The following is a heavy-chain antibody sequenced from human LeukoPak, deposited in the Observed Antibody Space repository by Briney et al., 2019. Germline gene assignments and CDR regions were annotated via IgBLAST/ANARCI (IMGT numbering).Heavy chain of an antibody. CDR3: AKDDRRYCSGGSCYDLGY. D-gene: IGHD2-15*01. Sequence: PGRSLRLSCAASGFTFSSYGMHWVRQAPGKGLEWLAVISYDGSNKYYADSVKGRFTISRDNSKNPLYLQMNSLRAEDTAVYYCAKDDRRYCSGGSCYDLGYWGQGTLVTVSS. V-gene: IGHV3-30*18. CDR1: GFTFSSYG. CDR2: ISYDGSNK. J-gene: IGHJ4*02.